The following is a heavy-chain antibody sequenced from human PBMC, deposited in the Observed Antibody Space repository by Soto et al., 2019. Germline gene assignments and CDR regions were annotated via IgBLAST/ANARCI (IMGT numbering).Heavy chain of an antibody. V-gene: IGHV4-59*01. Sequence: QVQLQESGPGLVKPSETLSLTCIVSGDSISNYYWSWIRQPPGKGLEWIGNIYYSGSTNYNPSLKSRVTISVDTSKNQFSLKLSSVTAADTAVYYCARGWGYFDHWGQGTLVTDSS. CDR3: ARGWGYFDH. CDR2: IYYSGST. CDR1: GDSISNYY. J-gene: IGHJ4*02. D-gene: IGHD7-27*01.